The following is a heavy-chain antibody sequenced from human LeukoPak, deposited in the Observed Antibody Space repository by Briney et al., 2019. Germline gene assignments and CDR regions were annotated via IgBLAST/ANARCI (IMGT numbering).Heavy chain of an antibody. Sequence: GGSLRLSCAASGFTVSSNYMSWVRQAPGKGLQWVSIIDSGDTTYYADSVKGRFTISRDDSKNTLYLQMNSLRGEDTAVYYCARDRVRAFDIWGQGTMVTVSS. V-gene: IGHV3-53*01. J-gene: IGHJ3*02. CDR1: GFTVSSNY. CDR2: IDSGDTT. CDR3: ARDRVRAFDI.